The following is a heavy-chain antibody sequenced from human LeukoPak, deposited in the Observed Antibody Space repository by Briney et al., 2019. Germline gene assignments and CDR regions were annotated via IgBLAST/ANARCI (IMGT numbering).Heavy chain of an antibody. CDR3: ARDRYGDYGDFDY. V-gene: IGHV3-30-3*01. D-gene: IGHD4-17*01. J-gene: IGHJ4*02. Sequence: PGGSLRLSCAASGVTFSSYAMHWVRQAPGKGLDWVAVISYDGSNKYYADSVKGRFTISRDNSKNTLYLQMNSLRAEDTAVYYCARDRYGDYGDFDYWGQGTLVTVSS. CDR2: ISYDGSNK. CDR1: GVTFSSYA.